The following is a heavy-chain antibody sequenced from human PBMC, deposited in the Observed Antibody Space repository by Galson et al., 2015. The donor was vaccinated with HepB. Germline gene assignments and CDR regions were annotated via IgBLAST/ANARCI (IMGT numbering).Heavy chain of an antibody. CDR3: ARGAGYSSRWYSNFDY. CDR2: MSPYNGET. V-gene: IGHV1-18*01. Sequence: SVKVSCKASGYTLANYGFIWVRQAPGQGLEWMGWMSPYNGETKYAQTVQGRVTVTTDTSTTTAYMELRSLRSDDTAVYYCARGAGYSSRWYSNFDYWGQGTLVTVSS. D-gene: IGHD6-13*01. J-gene: IGHJ4*02. CDR1: GYTLANYG.